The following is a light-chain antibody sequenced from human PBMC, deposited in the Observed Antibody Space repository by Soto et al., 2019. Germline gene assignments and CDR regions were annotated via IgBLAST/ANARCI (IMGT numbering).Light chain of an antibody. Sequence: SYELTQPPSVSVSPGQTASITCSGDKLGDKYICWYQQKPGQSPVLVIYQDTKRPSGIPERFSGSNSGKTATLTISGTQAMDEGDYYCQAWDSSADNYVFVTGTKLTVL. CDR2: QDT. J-gene: IGLJ1*01. CDR3: QAWDSSADNYV. V-gene: IGLV3-1*01. CDR1: KLGDKY.